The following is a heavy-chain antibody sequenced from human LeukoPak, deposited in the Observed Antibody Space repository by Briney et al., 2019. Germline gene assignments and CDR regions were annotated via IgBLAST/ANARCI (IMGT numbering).Heavy chain of an antibody. CDR1: GFTFDDYA. J-gene: IGHJ6*03. CDR3: AKDSNYEYYYYYMDV. V-gene: IGHV3-9*03. CDR2: ISWNSGSI. D-gene: IGHD1-7*01. Sequence: GGSLRLSCAASGFTFDDYAMHWVRHAPGKGLEWVSGISWNSGSIVYADSVKGRFTISRDNAKNSLYLQMNSLRAEDMALYYCAKDSNYEYYYYYMDVWGKGTTVTASS.